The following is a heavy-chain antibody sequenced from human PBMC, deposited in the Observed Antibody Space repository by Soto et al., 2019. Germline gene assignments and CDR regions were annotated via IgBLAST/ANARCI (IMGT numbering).Heavy chain of an antibody. CDR2: ILYDGSNE. J-gene: IGHJ4*02. Sequence: QVQLVESGGGVVQPGRSLRLSCAASGFTFSSYAMHWVRQAPGKGLVWVAVILYDGSNEYYAESVKGRFTISRDNSKNTLYLQMNSLRAEDTAVYYCARDGVGEWLLLLDYWGQGTLVTVSS. CDR1: GFTFSSYA. CDR3: ARDGVGEWLLLLDY. D-gene: IGHD3-22*01. V-gene: IGHV3-30-3*01.